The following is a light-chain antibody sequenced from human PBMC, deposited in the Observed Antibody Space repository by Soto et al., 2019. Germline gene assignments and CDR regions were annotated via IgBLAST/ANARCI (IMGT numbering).Light chain of an antibody. CDR2: GAS. Sequence: EIVLTQSPGTLSLSPGERATLSCRASQSVSSSYLAWYQQKPGQAPRLLIYGASGRATGIPDRFSGSGSGTDFTLTIPRLEPEDFAVYYCQQYGSSPPVTFGQGTRLEIK. CDR3: QQYGSSPPVT. CDR1: QSVSSSY. J-gene: IGKJ5*01. V-gene: IGKV3-20*01.